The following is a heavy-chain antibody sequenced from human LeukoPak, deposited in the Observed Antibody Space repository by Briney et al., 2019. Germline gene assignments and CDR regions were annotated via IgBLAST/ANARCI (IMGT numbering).Heavy chain of an antibody. Sequence: ASVKVSCKASGYTLTGYYMHLVRQAPGQGLEWIGRINPNSGGTNYAQKFQGRVTMTRDTSISTAYMELSRLRSDDTAVYYCAREGKNSGRQYNWFDPWGQGTLVTVSS. V-gene: IGHV1-2*06. J-gene: IGHJ5*02. CDR3: AREGKNSGRQYNWFDP. CDR1: GYTLTGYY. CDR2: INPNSGGT. D-gene: IGHD1-26*01.